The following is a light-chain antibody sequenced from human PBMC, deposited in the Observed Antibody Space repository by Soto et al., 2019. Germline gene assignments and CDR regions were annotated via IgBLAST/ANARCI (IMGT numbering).Light chain of an antibody. J-gene: IGKJ1*01. CDR1: PSVSSN. CDR3: HQYHNWPWT. V-gene: IGKV3-15*01. Sequence: EIVMTQSPATLSVSPGEIATLSCRASPSVSSNLAWYQQKPGQAPRLLIYAASTRATGIPARLSGSGSETEFTLTLSSLQSEDFAVYYCHQYHNWPWTFGQGTKVEIK. CDR2: AAS.